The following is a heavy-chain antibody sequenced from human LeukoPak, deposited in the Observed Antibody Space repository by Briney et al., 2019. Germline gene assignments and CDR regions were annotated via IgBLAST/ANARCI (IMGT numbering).Heavy chain of an antibody. CDR1: GGSISSSNYY. D-gene: IGHD3-22*01. CDR2: IYHSGST. J-gene: IGHJ4*02. V-gene: IGHV4-39*01. CDR3: ARHAIVVAPYFDY. Sequence: SETLSLTCTVSGGSISSSNYYWGWIRQPPGKGLEWIGSIYHSGSTYFNPSLKSPVTISVDASKNQFSLKLSSVTAADTAVYYCARHAIVVAPYFDYWGQGTLVTAPS.